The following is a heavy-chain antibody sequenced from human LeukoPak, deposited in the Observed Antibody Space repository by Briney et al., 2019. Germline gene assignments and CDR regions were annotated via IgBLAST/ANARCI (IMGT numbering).Heavy chain of an antibody. V-gene: IGHV3-23*01. Sequence: PGGSLRLSCAASGFTFSSYAMSWVRQAPGKGLEWVSAISGSGGSTYYADSVKGRFTISRDNSKNTLYLQMNSLRAEDTAVYYGAKSPTMVRGVINPKYIDYWGQGTLVTVSS. CDR3: AKSPTMVRGVINPKYIDY. CDR1: GFTFSSYA. D-gene: IGHD3-10*01. J-gene: IGHJ4*02. CDR2: ISGSGGST.